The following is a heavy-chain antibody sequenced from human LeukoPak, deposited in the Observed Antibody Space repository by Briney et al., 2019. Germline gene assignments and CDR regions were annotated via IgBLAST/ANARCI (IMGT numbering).Heavy chain of an antibody. D-gene: IGHD3-10*01. CDR1: GGSISSYY. Sequence: PSETLSLTCTVSGGSISSYYWSWIRQPPGKGLEWIGYIYYSGSTYYNPSLKSRVTISVDTSKNQFSLKLSSVTAADTAVYYCARGVGFDYWGQGTLVTVSS. CDR3: ARGVGFDY. V-gene: IGHV4-59*06. CDR2: IYYSGST. J-gene: IGHJ4*02.